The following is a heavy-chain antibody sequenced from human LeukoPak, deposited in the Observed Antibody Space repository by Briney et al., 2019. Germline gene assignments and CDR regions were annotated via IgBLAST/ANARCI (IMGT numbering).Heavy chain of an antibody. J-gene: IGHJ5*02. CDR3: AKATIAAAGLNWFDP. Sequence: GGSLRLSCAASGFTFSSYGMHWVRQAPGKGLEWVAVISYDGSNKYYADSVKGRFTISRDNPKNTLYLQMNSLRAEDTAVYYCAKATIAAAGLNWFDPWGQGTLVTVSS. CDR2: ISYDGSNK. V-gene: IGHV3-30*18. CDR1: GFTFSSYG. D-gene: IGHD6-13*01.